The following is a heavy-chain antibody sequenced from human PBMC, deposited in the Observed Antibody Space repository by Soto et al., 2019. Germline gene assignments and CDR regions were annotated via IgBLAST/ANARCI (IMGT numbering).Heavy chain of an antibody. V-gene: IGHV1-18*01. Sequence: QVQLVQSGGEVRKPGASVKVSCKASGDTITNYGISWVRQAPGQGLEWMGWISFYNGNTKYAQNLQGRVTLTTDTSPRTAYMELRSLRSDDTAVYYCASATSIAVAGKESWGQGTLVTVSS. D-gene: IGHD6-19*01. J-gene: IGHJ4*02. CDR1: GDTITNYG. CDR2: ISFYNGNT. CDR3: ASATSIAVAGKES.